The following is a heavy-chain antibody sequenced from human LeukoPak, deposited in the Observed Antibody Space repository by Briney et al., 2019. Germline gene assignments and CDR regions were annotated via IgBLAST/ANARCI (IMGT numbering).Heavy chain of an antibody. CDR1: GEPLSGYY. CDR3: ARVDIVTTNFFDP. D-gene: IGHD5-12*01. CDR2: INHRGSG. Sequence: SETLSLTCGVYGEPLSGYYWTWIRQPPGKGLEWIGDINHRGSGTYNPSLKSRLTVSAGTSKNQFSLRLISVTAADTAVYYCARVDIVTTNFFDPWGQGALVFVSS. V-gene: IGHV4-34*01. J-gene: IGHJ5*02.